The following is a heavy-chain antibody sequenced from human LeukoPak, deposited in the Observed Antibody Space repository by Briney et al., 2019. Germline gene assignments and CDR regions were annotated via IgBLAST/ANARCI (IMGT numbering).Heavy chain of an antibody. J-gene: IGHJ2*01. CDR3: ATRIHNSYAEGWYFDL. CDR1: GVTFNSYT. CDR2: IIPIFGTA. D-gene: IGHD5-18*01. V-gene: IGHV1-69*05. Sequence: SVKVSCKASGVTFNSYTINWVRQAPGQGLEWMGRIIPIFGTANYAQGFQGRVTITTDESTSTAYMELSSLRSEDTAVYYCATRIHNSYAEGWYFDLWGRGTLVTVSS.